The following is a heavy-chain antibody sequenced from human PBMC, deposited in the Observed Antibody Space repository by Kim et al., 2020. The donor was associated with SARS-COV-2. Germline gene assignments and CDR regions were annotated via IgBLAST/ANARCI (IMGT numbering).Heavy chain of an antibody. D-gene: IGHD3-10*01. CDR3: AKTHGSGLYYFDY. J-gene: IGHJ4*02. CDR2: IYSGGSST. V-gene: IGHV3-23*03. CDR1: GFTFSSYA. Sequence: VGSLRLSCAASGFTFSSYAMSWVRQAPGKGLEWVSVIYSGGSSTYYADSVKGRFTISRDNSKNTLYLQMNSLRAEDTAVYYCAKTHGSGLYYFDYWGQGTLVTVSS.